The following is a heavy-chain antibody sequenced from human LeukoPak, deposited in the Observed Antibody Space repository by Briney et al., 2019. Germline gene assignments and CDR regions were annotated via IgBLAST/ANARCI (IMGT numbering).Heavy chain of an antibody. J-gene: IGHJ4*02. D-gene: IGHD6-13*01. CDR3: ARDLGPSRAAAGSAGY. Sequence: ASVKVSCKASGYTFTGYYMHWVRQAPGQGLEWMGWISDYNGKTNYAQKLQGRVTMTTDTSTSTAYMELRSLRSDDTAVYYCARDLGPSRAAAGSAGYWGQGTLVTVSS. CDR1: GYTFTGYY. CDR2: ISDYNGKT. V-gene: IGHV1-18*04.